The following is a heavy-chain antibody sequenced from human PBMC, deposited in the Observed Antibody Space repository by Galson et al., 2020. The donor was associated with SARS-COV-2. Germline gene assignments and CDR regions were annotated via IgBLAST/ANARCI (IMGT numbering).Heavy chain of an antibody. V-gene: IGHV3-48*03. D-gene: IGHD3-3*01. CDR2: ISSSGSTI. J-gene: IGHJ6*02. CDR1: GFTFSSYE. CDR3: ARDYDFWSGYYGMDV. Sequence: GWSLRLSCAASGFTFSSYEMNWVRQAPGKGLEWVSYISSSGSTIYYADSVKGRFTISRDNAKNSLYLQMNSLRAEDTAVYYCARDYDFWSGYYGMDVWGQGTTVTVSS.